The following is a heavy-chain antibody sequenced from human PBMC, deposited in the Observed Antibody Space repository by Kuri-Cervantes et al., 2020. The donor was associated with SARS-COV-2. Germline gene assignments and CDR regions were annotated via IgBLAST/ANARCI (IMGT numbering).Heavy chain of an antibody. V-gene: IGHV4-59*08. CDR1: GGSISSYY. J-gene: IGHJ6*02. Sequence: ESLKISCTVSGGSISSYYWSWIRQPPGKGLEWIGYIYYSGSTNYNPSLKSRVTISVDTSKNQFSLKLSSVTAADTAVCYCARHALSSSVRGGGEYYYYYGMDVWGQGTTVTVSS. D-gene: IGHD3-10*01. CDR2: IYYSGST. CDR3: ARHALSSSVRGGGEYYYYYGMDV.